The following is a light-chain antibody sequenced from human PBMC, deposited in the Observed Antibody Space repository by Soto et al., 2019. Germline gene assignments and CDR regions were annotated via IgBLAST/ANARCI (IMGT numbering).Light chain of an antibody. CDR1: QGFSSSY. CDR2: GAS. V-gene: IGKV3-20*01. J-gene: IGKJ5*01. CDR3: QQYDSSPPIS. Sequence: IVLTQSPGSLSFYTGQRATLSYRSRQGFSSSYLDCYQQQPRQAPSLLIFGASTRTTGIPDRFSGSGSGTDFTLTISRLQPEDFAVYYCQQYDSSPPISCGQGTRLEIK.